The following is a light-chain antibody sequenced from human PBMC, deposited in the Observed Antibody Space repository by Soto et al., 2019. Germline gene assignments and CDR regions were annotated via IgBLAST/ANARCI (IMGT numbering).Light chain of an antibody. CDR2: SAS. Sequence: EIVLTQSPGTLSLSPGERATLSCRASQSVNSNYLAWYQQRPGQAPRLLMYSASTRAIGIPDRFSGSGSGTDFTLTISTLEPEDFAVYFCQQFGSSPLWTFGQGTKVEI. CDR3: QQFGSSPLWT. V-gene: IGKV3-20*01. CDR1: QSVNSNY. J-gene: IGKJ1*01.